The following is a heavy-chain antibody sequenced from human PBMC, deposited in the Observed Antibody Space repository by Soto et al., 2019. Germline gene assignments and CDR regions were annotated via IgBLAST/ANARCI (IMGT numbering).Heavy chain of an antibody. CDR1: GGSISSYY. D-gene: IGHD3-10*01. Sequence: QVQLQESGPGLVKPSETLSLSCTVSGGSISSYYWSWFRQSPGKRMEWIGYVHHSWGSSYNPSLPSRVAISLDTSTSQFSLKVTSVTATDTAVYYCARQGFGPLHGLVDVWGHGTTVTVSS. V-gene: IGHV4-59*08. CDR2: VHHSWGS. J-gene: IGHJ6*02. CDR3: ARQGFGPLHGLVDV.